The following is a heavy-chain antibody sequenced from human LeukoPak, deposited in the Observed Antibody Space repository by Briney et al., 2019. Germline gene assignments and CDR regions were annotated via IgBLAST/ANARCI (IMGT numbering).Heavy chain of an antibody. J-gene: IGHJ4*02. V-gene: IGHV4-39*01. CDR1: GGSISSSNYY. CDR2: IYNSGST. CDR3: ASDCSSTSCYGSDY. Sequence: NPSETLSLTCTVSGGSISSSNYYWGWIRQPPGKGLEWIGSIYNSGSTYYNPSLKSRVTISVDTSKNQFSLKLSSVTAADTAVYNCASDCSSTSCYGSDYWGQGTLVTVSS. D-gene: IGHD2-2*01.